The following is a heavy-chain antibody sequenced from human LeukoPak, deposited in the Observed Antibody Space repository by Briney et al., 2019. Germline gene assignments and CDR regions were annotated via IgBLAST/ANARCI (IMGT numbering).Heavy chain of an antibody. V-gene: IGHV1-69*13. J-gene: IGHJ3*02. CDR2: NIPIFGTA. Sequence: SVKVSCKASGGTFSSYAISWVRQAPGQGLEWMGGNIPIFGTANYAQKFQGRVTIAADESTSTAYMELSSLRSEDTAVYYCAREGEDSGFTMGAFDIWGQGTMVTVSS. CDR3: AREGEDSGFTMGAFDI. D-gene: IGHD5-12*01. CDR1: GGTFSSYA.